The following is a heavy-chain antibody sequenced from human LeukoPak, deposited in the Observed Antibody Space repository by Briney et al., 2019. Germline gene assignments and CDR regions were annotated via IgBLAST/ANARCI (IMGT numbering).Heavy chain of an antibody. CDR1: GFTFSSYS. CDR2: ISSSSSYI. CDR3: AREADDSSSWFDY. Sequence: PGGSLRLSCAASGFTFSSYSMNWVRQAPGKGLEWVSSISSSSSYIYYADSVKGRFTISRDNAKSSLYLQMNSLRAEDTAVYYCAREADDSSSWFDYWGQGTLVTVSS. J-gene: IGHJ4*02. V-gene: IGHV3-21*01. D-gene: IGHD6-13*01.